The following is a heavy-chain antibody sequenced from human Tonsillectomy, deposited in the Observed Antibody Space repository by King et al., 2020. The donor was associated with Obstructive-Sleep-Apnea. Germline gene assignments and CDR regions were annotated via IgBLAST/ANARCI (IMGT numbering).Heavy chain of an antibody. D-gene: IGHD2-2*01. J-gene: IGHJ6*02. CDR3: ARGSVVVPAALGGYYYYYGMDV. CDR1: GGSISSSSYY. CDR2: IYYSGST. V-gene: IGHV4-39*07. Sequence: LQLQESGPGLVKPSETLSLTCTVSGGSISSSSYYWGWIRQPPGKGLEWIGSIYYSGSTYYNPSLKSRVTISVDTSQNQFSLKLSSVTAADTAVYYRARGSVVVPAALGGYYYYYGMDVWGQGTTVTVSS.